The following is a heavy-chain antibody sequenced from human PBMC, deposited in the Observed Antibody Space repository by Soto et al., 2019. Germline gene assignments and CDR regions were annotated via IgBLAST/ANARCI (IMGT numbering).Heavy chain of an antibody. CDR2: LDQGGGEK. J-gene: IGHJ6*03. V-gene: IGHV3-7*05. D-gene: IGHD2-2*01. Sequence: GGSLRLSCAASEFSFSDYWMAWVRQAPGKGLEWVANLDQGGGEKHYVDSVKGRFTISRDNAKNSLYLEMNSLRSEDTAVYYCARVGYQLLFYYYYYYMDVWGKGTTVTVSS. CDR3: ARVGYQLLFYYYYYYMDV. CDR1: EFSFSDYW.